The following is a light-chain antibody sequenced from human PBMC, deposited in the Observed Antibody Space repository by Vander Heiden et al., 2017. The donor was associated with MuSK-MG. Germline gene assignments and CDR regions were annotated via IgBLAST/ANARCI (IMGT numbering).Light chain of an antibody. J-gene: IGLJ2*01. CDR1: RSNIGSNY. CDR2: SNN. CDR3: AAWDDSLSGPV. V-gene: IGLV1-47*02. Sequence: SVLTQPPSASGTPGQSVTLSSSRSRSNIGSNYVYWYQQLPGTAPKPLIYSNNQRPSGVPDRFSGSKSGTSASLAISGLRSEDEADYYCAAWDDSLSGPVFGGGTKLTVL.